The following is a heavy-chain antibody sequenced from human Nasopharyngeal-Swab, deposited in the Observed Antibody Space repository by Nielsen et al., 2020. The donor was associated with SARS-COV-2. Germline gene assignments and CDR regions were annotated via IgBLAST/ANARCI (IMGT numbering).Heavy chain of an antibody. CDR2: ISGSDYST. Sequence: GESLKISCAASGFTFSTYAISWVRQAPGKGLEWVSVISGSDYSTHYADSVKGRFTISRDNAKNSLYLQMNSLRAEDTALYYCAKDFYYDSSGPPSVQHWGQGTLVTVSS. CDR1: GFTFSTYA. V-gene: IGHV3-23*01. D-gene: IGHD3-22*01. CDR3: AKDFYYDSSGPPSVQH. J-gene: IGHJ1*01.